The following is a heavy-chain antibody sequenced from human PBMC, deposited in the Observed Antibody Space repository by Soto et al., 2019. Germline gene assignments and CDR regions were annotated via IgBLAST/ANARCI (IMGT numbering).Heavy chain of an antibody. CDR1: GFTFSSYA. D-gene: IGHD3-22*01. Sequence: LRLSCAASGFTFSSYAMGWVRQAPGKGLEWVSSISGSGDTTYYADSVKGRFTISIDNSKNTLYLEMNSLRAEDTAVYYCAKDLREVTMIVVVIMDYWGQGTLVTVSS. J-gene: IGHJ4*02. CDR3: AKDLREVTMIVVVIMDY. CDR2: ISGSGDTT. V-gene: IGHV3-23*01.